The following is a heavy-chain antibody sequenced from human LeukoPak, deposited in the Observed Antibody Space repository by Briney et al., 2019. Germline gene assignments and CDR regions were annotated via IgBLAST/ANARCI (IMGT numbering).Heavy chain of an antibody. J-gene: IGHJ4*02. CDR3: VRGDWYFES. V-gene: IGHV3-7*04. CDR2: INRDGSEK. D-gene: IGHD2-21*01. CDR1: GFNFSDSR. Sequence: GGSLRLSCATSGFNFSDSRMTWVRQGPGKGLQWVANINRDGSEKHFLDSVEGRFTISRDNARKSLYLQMSSLRPQDTAVYSCVRGDWYFESWGQGTLVTVSS.